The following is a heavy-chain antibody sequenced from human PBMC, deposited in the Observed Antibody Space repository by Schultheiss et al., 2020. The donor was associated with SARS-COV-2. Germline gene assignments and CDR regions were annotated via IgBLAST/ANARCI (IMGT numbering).Heavy chain of an antibody. Sequence: GSLRLSCTVSGGSISSYYWSWIRQPAGKGLEWIGRIYTSGSTNYNPSLKSRVTMSVDTSKNQFSLKLSSVTAADTAVYYCARDSTTAMADYYYYGMDVWGQGATVTVSS. CDR3: ARDSTTAMADYYYYGMDV. CDR2: IYTSGST. CDR1: GGSISSYY. V-gene: IGHV4-4*07. J-gene: IGHJ6*02. D-gene: IGHD5-18*01.